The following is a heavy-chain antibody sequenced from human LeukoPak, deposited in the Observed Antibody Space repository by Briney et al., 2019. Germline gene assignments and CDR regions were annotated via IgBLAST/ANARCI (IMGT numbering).Heavy chain of an antibody. CDR3: AIMHPYYDGSGYWVQ. V-gene: IGHV3-23*01. CDR1: GFTFSSYA. D-gene: IGHD3-22*01. Sequence: PGGSLRLSCAASGFTFSSYAMSWVRQAPGKGLEWVSGISTSGGSSYYADSVKGRFTISRDNPRNTLYMQMNSLRAEDTALYYCAIMHPYYDGSGYWVQRGQGTLVTVSS. CDR2: ISTSGGSS. J-gene: IGHJ4*02.